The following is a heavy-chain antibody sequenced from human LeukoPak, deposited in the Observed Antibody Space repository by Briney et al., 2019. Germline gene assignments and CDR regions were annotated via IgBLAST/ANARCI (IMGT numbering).Heavy chain of an antibody. CDR3: ARARYGSGGYFFDF. Sequence: GGSLRLSCSVSGFTLSSYWMTWVRQAPGKGLECVANIKQDGSEIYFVDSVKGRLTISRDNAKSSLYLQMNGLRGEDTAVYYCARARYGSGGYFFDFWGQGTLVTVSS. J-gene: IGHJ4*02. D-gene: IGHD3-10*01. V-gene: IGHV3-7*04. CDR1: GFTLSSYW. CDR2: IKQDGSEI.